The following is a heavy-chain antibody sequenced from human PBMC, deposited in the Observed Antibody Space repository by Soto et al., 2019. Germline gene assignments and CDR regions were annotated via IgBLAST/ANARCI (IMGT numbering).Heavy chain of an antibody. CDR3: ARALFMVTTAGDAFDI. CDR1: GFTFSSYG. J-gene: IGHJ3*02. CDR2: IWYDGSNK. Sequence: QVQLVESGGGVVQPGRSLRLSCAASGFTFSSYGMHWVRQAPGKGLEWVAVIWYDGSNKYYADSVKGRFTISRDNSKNTLYLHMNSLRAEDTAVYSCARALFMVTTAGDAFDIWGQGTMVTVSS. D-gene: IGHD2-21*02. V-gene: IGHV3-33*01.